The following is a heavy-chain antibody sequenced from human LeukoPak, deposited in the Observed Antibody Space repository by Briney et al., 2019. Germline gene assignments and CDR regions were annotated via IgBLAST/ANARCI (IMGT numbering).Heavy chain of an antibody. D-gene: IGHD3-10*01. CDR3: ARLYYYGSGMFSAFDI. Sequence: SETLSLTCTVSGDSISSYYWSWIRQPAGKGLEWVGRIYTSETTNYNPSLKGRVTMSVDTSKNQLSLKLSSVTAADTAVYYCARLYYYGSGMFSAFDIWGQGTVVTVSS. V-gene: IGHV4-4*07. J-gene: IGHJ3*02. CDR2: IYTSETT. CDR1: GDSISSYY.